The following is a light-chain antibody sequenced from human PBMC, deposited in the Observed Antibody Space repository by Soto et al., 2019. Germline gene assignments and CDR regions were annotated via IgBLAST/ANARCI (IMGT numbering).Light chain of an antibody. V-gene: IGKV3-15*01. Sequence: DILMTQSPATLSLSPGGRATLSCRASRSVSSNLAWYQQKPGQAPRLLIQRASTRATGIPARFSGSGSGTEFTLTISSLQSEDFAVYFCQQYNNWPGTFGQGTKVDIK. CDR1: RSVSSN. CDR3: QQYNNWPGT. J-gene: IGKJ1*01. CDR2: RAS.